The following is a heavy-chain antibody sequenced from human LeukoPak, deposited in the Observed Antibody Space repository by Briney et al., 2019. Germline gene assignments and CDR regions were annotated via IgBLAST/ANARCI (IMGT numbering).Heavy chain of an antibody. Sequence: GASVTVSFKASGGAFSSYAISWVRQAPGQGLEWMGRIIPIFGTANDAQKFQGRVTITSDKSTCTAYMELHSLRSEATAVYYCSRAGWSHPLSYYGAYWSQGTLVTVYS. V-gene: IGHV1-69*06. D-gene: IGHD3-10*01. J-gene: IGHJ4*02. CDR1: GGAFSSYA. CDR2: IIPIFGTA. CDR3: SRAGWSHPLSYYGAY.